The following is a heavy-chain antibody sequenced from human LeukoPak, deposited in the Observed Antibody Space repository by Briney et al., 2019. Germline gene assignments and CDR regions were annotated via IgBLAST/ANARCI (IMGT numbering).Heavy chain of an antibody. V-gene: IGHV4-38-2*02. CDR3: ARVSELGLNY. J-gene: IGHJ4*02. D-gene: IGHD1-7*01. CDR2: IYHSGST. Sequence: SETLSLTCTVSGYSINSGYYWGWIRQPPGKGLEWIAIIYHSGSTYYNPSLKSRVTISVDTSKNQFSLNLSSVTAADTAVYYCARVSELGLNYWGQGTLVTVSS. CDR1: GYSINSGYY.